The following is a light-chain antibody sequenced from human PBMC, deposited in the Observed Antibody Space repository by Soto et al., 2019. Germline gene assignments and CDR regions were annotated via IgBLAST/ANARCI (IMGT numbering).Light chain of an antibody. CDR2: DVS. CDR3: SSYTTNYTPV. J-gene: IGLJ2*01. CDR1: SSDIGSYNL. Sequence: QSVLTQPASVSGSPGQSITISCTGTSSDIGSYNLVSWYQQHPGKAPKLIIYDVSSRPSGVSDRFSGSKSGNTASLTISGLQAEDEADYYCSSYTTNYTPVFGGGTKVTVL. V-gene: IGLV2-14*02.